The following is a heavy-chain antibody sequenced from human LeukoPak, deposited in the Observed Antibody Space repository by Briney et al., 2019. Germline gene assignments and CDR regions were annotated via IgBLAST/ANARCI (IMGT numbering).Heavy chain of an antibody. CDR1: GFTFSSYG. Sequence: PGGSLRLSCVASGFTFSSYGMHWVRQAPGKGLEWVAVIWYDGSNKYYADSVKGRFTISRDNSKNTLYLQMNSLRAEDTAVYYCAKGKVDTAMAHFDYWGQGTLVTVSS. J-gene: IGHJ4*02. V-gene: IGHV3-33*06. CDR3: AKGKVDTAMAHFDY. CDR2: IWYDGSNK. D-gene: IGHD5-18*01.